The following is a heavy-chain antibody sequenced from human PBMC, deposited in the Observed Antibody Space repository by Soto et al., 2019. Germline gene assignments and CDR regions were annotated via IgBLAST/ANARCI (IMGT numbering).Heavy chain of an antibody. CDR2: ISANGQGI. Sequence: GSLRLYCAASGCTFSTYALSWVRQAPGKGLEWVSAISANGQGIYYADSVRGRFTISRDNSKNTIFLHMDSLRAEDTAVYYCAKDRNYPRDQFHYWGQGTLVTVSS. CDR3: AKDRNYPRDQFHY. V-gene: IGHV3-23*01. CDR1: GCTFSTYA. J-gene: IGHJ4*02. D-gene: IGHD1-7*01.